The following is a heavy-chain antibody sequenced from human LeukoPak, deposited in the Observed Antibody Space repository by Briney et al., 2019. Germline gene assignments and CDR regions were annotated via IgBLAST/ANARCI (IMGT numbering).Heavy chain of an antibody. CDR2: IYYSGST. V-gene: IGHV4-39*07. Sequence: SETLSLTCTVSGGSISSSSYYWGWIRQPPGKGLEWIGSIYYSGSTYYNPSLKSRVTISVDTSKNQFSLKLSSVTAADTAVYYCARGRRHIMYYYYYMDVWGKGTTVTVSS. CDR1: GGSISSSSYY. CDR3: ARGRRHIMYYYYYMDV. J-gene: IGHJ6*03.